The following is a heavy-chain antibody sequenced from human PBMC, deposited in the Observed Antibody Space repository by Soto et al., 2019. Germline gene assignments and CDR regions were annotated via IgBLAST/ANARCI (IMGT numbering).Heavy chain of an antibody. CDR3: AKVSAPRYDFWSGYFMSDYYYGMDV. CDR1: GFTFSSYA. CDR2: ISGSGGST. D-gene: IGHD3-3*01. V-gene: IGHV3-23*01. Sequence: GGSLRLSCAASGFTFSSYAMSWVRQAPGKGLEWVSAISGSGGSTYYADSVKGRFTISRDNSKNTLYLQMKSLRAEDTAVYYCAKVSAPRYDFWSGYFMSDYYYGMDVWGQGTTVTVSS. J-gene: IGHJ6*02.